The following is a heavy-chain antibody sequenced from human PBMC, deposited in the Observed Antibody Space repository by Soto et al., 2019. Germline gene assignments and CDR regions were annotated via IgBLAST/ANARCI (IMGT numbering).Heavy chain of an antibody. CDR3: TRKASTKYYYDSSGSNGRFDY. D-gene: IGHD3-22*01. J-gene: IGHJ4*02. V-gene: IGHV3-49*03. CDR1: GFTFGDYA. Sequence: GGSLRLSCTASGFTFGDYAMSWFRQAPGKGLEWVGFIRSKAYGGTTEYAASVKGRFTISRDDSKSIAYLQMNSLKTEDTAVYYCTRKASTKYYYDSSGSNGRFDYWGQGTLVTVSS. CDR2: IRSKAYGGTT.